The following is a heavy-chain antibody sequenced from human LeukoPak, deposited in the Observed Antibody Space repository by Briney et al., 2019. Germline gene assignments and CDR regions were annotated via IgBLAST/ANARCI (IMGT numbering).Heavy chain of an antibody. V-gene: IGHV3-23*01. Sequence: PGGSLRLSCAASGFIFSSYAMNWVRQAPGKGLEWVSTISGSGGRTHYADSVKGRFIISRDNSKNTLYLQMNSLRAEDTAVYYCAKGDSDGESYVNNWFDLWGRGTLVTVSS. CDR1: GFIFSSYA. CDR3: AKGDSDGESYVNNWFDL. CDR2: ISGSGGRT. J-gene: IGHJ5*02. D-gene: IGHD5-24*01.